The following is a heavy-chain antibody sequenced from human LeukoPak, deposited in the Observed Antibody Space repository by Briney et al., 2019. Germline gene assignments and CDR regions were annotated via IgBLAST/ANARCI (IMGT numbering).Heavy chain of an antibody. CDR1: GFTFDDYA. J-gene: IGHJ6*03. CDR2: ISWNSGSI. Sequence: GRSLRLSCAASGFTFDDYAMHWVRQAPGKGLEWVSGISWNSGSIGYTDSVKGRFTISRDNAKNSLYLQMNSLRAEDMALYYCAKEGMVRGVIAYYYMDVWGKGTTVTVSS. V-gene: IGHV3-9*03. D-gene: IGHD3-10*01. CDR3: AKEGMVRGVIAYYYMDV.